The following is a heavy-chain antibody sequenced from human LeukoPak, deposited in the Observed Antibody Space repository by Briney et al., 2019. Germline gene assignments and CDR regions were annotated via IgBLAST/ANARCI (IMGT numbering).Heavy chain of an antibody. Sequence: SETLSLTCAVYGGSFSGYYWSWIRQPPGKGLEWIGEINHSGSTNYNPSLKSRVTISVGTSKNQFSLKLSSVTAADTAVYYCASRRYSSSWYDSSYYYYGMDVWGQGTTVTVSS. D-gene: IGHD6-13*01. CDR2: INHSGST. J-gene: IGHJ6*02. CDR1: GGSFSGYY. V-gene: IGHV4-34*01. CDR3: ASRRYSSSWYDSSYYYYGMDV.